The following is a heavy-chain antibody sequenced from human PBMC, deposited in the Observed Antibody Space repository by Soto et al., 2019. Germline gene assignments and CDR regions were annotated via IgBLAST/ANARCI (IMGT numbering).Heavy chain of an antibody. J-gene: IGHJ5*02. V-gene: IGHV4-31*03. CDR1: GGSISSGDYY. CDR3: VRQDHDYGDKRGVGWFDP. D-gene: IGHD4-17*01. Sequence: QVQLQESGPGLVKPSQTVSLTCTVSGGSISSGDYYWNWIRQHPGKGLEWIGYIYYTGTTYYNPSLKSRVTISVDRSKNQFSLKLTSVTATDTAVFYCVRQDHDYGDKRGVGWFDPWGQGTLVTVSS. CDR2: IYYTGTT.